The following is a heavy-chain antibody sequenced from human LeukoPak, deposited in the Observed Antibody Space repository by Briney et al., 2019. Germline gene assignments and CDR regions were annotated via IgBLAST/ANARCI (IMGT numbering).Heavy chain of an antibody. J-gene: IGHJ4*02. V-gene: IGHV1-3*04. D-gene: IGHD1-26*01. CDR1: GYTFTSYA. CDR2: VNTGNGNT. CDR3: ARQGGGPYSGSPFDY. Sequence: ASVKVPCKASGYTFTSYALHWVRQAPGQSLEWMGWVNTGNGNTKYSQKFQGRVTITRDTSASTAYIELSSLRSEDTAVYYCARQGGGPYSGSPFDYWGQGTLVTVSS.